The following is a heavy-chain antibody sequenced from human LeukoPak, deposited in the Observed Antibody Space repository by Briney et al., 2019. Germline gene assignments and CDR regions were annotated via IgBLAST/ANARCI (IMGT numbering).Heavy chain of an antibody. V-gene: IGHV1-69*04. CDR1: GGTFSSYT. Sequence: ASVKVSCKASGGTFSSYTISWVRQAPGQGPEWMGRIIPILGIANYAQKFQGRVTITADKSTSTAYMELSSLRSEDTAVYYCARDRGRFLEWLDYFDYWGQGTLVTVSS. J-gene: IGHJ4*02. CDR2: IIPILGIA. CDR3: ARDRGRFLEWLDYFDY. D-gene: IGHD3-3*01.